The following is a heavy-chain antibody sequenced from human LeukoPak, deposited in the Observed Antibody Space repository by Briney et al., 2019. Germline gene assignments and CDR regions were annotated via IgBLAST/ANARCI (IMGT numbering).Heavy chain of an antibody. CDR2: INHSGST. J-gene: IGHJ4*02. V-gene: IGHV4-34*09. D-gene: IGHD3-10*01. CDR1: GGSFSSYY. CDR3: ARSRITMVRGVTLSDY. Sequence: SSETLSLTCAVYGGSFSSYYWSWIRQPPGKGLEWIGEINHSGSTNYNPSLKSRVTISVDTSKNQFSLKLSSVTAADTAVYYCARSRITMVRGVTLSDYWGQGTLVTVSS.